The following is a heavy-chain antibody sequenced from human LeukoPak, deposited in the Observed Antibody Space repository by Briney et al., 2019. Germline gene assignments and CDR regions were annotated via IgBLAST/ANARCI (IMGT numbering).Heavy chain of an antibody. CDR3: ARDFPYYYDSSGH. D-gene: IGHD3-22*01. CDR1: GGSISSSSYY. V-gene: IGHV4-39*07. CDR2: IYYSGST. J-gene: IGHJ4*02. Sequence: SETLSLTCTVSGGSISSSSYYWGWIRQPPGKGLEWIGSIYYSGSTYYNPSLKSRVTISVDTSKNQFSLKLSSVTAADTAVYYCARDFPYYYDSSGHWGRGTLVTVSS.